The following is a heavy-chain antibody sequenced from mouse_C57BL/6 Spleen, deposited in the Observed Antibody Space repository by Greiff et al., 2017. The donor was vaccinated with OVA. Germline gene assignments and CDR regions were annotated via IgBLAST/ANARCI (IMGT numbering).Heavy chain of an antibody. CDR2: IDPENGGT. Sequence: QVQLQQSGAELVRPGASVTLSCKASGYTFTDYEMHWVKQTPVHGLEWIGAIDPENGGTAYNQKFKGKAILTADKSSSTAYMELRSLTSEDSAVYYCTRAPFITTVVAKYYFDYWGQGTTLTVSS. V-gene: IGHV1-15*01. CDR3: TRAPFITTVVAKYYFDY. CDR1: GYTFTDYE. J-gene: IGHJ2*01. D-gene: IGHD1-1*01.